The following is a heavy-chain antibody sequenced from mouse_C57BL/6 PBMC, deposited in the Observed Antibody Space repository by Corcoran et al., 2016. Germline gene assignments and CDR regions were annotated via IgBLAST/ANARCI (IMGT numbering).Heavy chain of an antibody. CDR3: ATYDNDLLYLAMDY. CDR1: GYTFTTYG. V-gene: IGHV9-3*01. D-gene: IGHD2-4*01. J-gene: IGHJ4*01. CDR2: INTYSGVP. Sequence: QIQLVQSGPELKKPGETVKISCKASGYTFTTYGMSWVKQAPGKGLKWMGWINTYSGVPTYADDFKGRFAFSLETSASTAYLQINNLKNEDTATYFVATYDNDLLYLAMDYWGKGTSVTVSS.